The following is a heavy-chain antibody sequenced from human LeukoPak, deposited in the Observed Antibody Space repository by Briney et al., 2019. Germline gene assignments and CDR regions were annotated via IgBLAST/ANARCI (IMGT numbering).Heavy chain of an antibody. CDR1: GFTFSSYG. CDR2: ISYDGSNK. Sequence: AGGSLRLSCAASGFTFSSYGMHWVRQAPGKGLEWVAVISYDGSNKYYADSVKGRFTISRDNSKNTLYLQMNSLRAEDTAVYYCAKEGEGFLEWPRSACFDYWGQGTLVTVSS. D-gene: IGHD3-3*01. J-gene: IGHJ4*02. CDR3: AKEGEGFLEWPRSACFDY. V-gene: IGHV3-30*18.